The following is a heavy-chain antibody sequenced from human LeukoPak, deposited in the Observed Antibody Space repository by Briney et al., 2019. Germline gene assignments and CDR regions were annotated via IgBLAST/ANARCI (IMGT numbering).Heavy chain of an antibody. CDR2: ISNDGTRK. D-gene: IGHD3-9*01. Sequence: GRSLKLSCAASGCPFSSYGMAWVRQAPGKGLEWMAVISNDGTRKYYADSVKGRFTISRDNSKNTLYLQMNSLRVEDMAVYYCAKDLTELTLALNCWGQGTLVTVSS. J-gene: IGHJ4*02. CDR1: GCPFSSYG. CDR3: AKDLTELTLALNC. V-gene: IGHV3-30*18.